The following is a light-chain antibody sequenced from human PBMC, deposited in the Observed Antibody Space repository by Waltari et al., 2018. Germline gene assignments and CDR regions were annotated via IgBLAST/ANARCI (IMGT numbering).Light chain of an antibody. V-gene: IGKV3-11*01. CDR2: AAS. CDR1: QNIGND. J-gene: IGKJ4*01. CDR3: QNRRNWPLLT. Sequence: EVVFTQSPATLSLSPGDRATTSCRASQNIGNDLAWYQQKPDQAPRLLIQAASNRATGVPARFSGSGSATDFTLTISSLEPEDFAVYYCQNRRNWPLLTFGGGTKVEIK.